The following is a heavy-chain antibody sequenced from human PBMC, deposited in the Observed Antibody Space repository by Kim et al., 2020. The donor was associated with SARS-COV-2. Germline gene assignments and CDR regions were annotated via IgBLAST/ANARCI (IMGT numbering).Heavy chain of an antibody. CDR2: ISGSGGST. V-gene: IGHV3-23*01. CDR1: GFTFSSYA. J-gene: IGHJ4*02. CDR3: SGDFSYSGSTVDY. D-gene: IGHD1-26*01. Sequence: GGSLRLSCAASGFTFSSYAMSWVRQAPGKGLEWVSAISGSGGSTYYADSVKGRFTISRDNSKNTLYLQMNSLRAEDTAVYYCSGDFSYSGSTVDYWGQGALVTVSS.